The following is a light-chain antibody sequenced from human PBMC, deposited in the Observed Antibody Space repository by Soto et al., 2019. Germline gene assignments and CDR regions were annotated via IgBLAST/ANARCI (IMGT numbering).Light chain of an antibody. Sequence: DIQMTQSPSTLSASVGDRVTITCRASQSISRWLAWYQQKPGKAPKLLIYDVSNLESGVPTRFSGSGSGTEFTLTISSLQPDDSATYYCQQCSSFWTFGQGTKVEIK. CDR2: DVS. V-gene: IGKV1-5*01. CDR3: QQCSSFWT. CDR1: QSISRW. J-gene: IGKJ1*01.